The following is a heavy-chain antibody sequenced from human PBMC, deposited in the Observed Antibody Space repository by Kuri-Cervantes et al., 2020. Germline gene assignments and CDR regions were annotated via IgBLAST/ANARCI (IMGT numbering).Heavy chain of an antibody. CDR2: MSYDGSNK. V-gene: IGHV3-30-3*01. J-gene: IGHJ5*02. CDR3: ARDSRGRSNWFDP. D-gene: IGHD3-16*01. CDR1: GFTFSSYA. Sequence: GGSLRLSCAASGFTFSSYAMHWVRQAPGKGLEWVAVMSYDGSNKYYADSVKGRFTISRDNSKNTLYLQMNSLRAEDTAVYYCARDSRGRSNWFDPWGQGTLVTVSS.